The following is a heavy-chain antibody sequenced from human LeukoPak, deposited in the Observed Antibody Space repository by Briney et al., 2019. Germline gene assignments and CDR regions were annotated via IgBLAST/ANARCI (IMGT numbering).Heavy chain of an antibody. D-gene: IGHD1-26*01. CDR1: GDSFTGHY. J-gene: IGHJ4*02. CDR3: ARQGALASLDS. Sequence: ASVKVSCKTSGDSFTGHYMHWVRQAPGQRLELMGWINPYSADTNLAQKFQGRVTMTRDTSISTAYMELSRLRSGDTAVYYCARQGALASLDSWGQGTLVTVSS. V-gene: IGHV1-2*02. CDR2: INPYSADT.